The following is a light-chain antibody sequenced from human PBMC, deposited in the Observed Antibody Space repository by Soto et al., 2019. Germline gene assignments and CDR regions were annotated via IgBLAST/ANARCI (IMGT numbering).Light chain of an antibody. CDR3: AAWDDSLNGPV. CDR1: SSDIGSNT. J-gene: IGLJ3*02. Sequence: VLTQPPSASGTPGQGVTISCSGSSSDIGSNTVNWYQQLPGTAPKLLIYFNNQRPSGVPDRFSGSKSGTSASLAISGLQSEDEAQYYCAAWDDSLNGPVFGGGTKVTVL. CDR2: FNN. V-gene: IGLV1-44*01.